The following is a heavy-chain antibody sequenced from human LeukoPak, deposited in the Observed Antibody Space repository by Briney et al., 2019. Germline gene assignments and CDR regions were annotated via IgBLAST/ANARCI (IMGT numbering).Heavy chain of an antibody. V-gene: IGHV3-30*14. J-gene: IGHJ4*02. CDR3: ASSIVGAN. CDR1: GFTFSSFS. D-gene: IGHD1-26*01. Sequence: PGTSLRLSCAASGFTFSSFSMHWVRQAPGKGLEWVAVISSDGSNKYYADSVKGRFTISRDNSKNTLYLQMNSLGAEDTAVYYCASSIVGANWGQGTLVTVSS. CDR2: ISSDGSNK.